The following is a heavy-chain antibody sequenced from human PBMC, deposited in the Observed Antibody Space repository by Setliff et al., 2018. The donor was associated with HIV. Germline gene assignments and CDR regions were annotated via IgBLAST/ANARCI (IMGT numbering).Heavy chain of an antibody. Sequence: ASVKVSCKASGYTFTSYGISWVRQAPGQGLEWMGWISTYNGNTNYAQKLQGRVTMTTDTSTRTAYMELRSLRSDDTAVYYCARAVGYCSSTICYGAWYFDLWGRGTLVTVSS. D-gene: IGHD2-2*01. CDR3: ARAVGYCSSTICYGAWYFDL. J-gene: IGHJ2*01. V-gene: IGHV1-18*01. CDR1: GYTFTSYG. CDR2: ISTYNGNT.